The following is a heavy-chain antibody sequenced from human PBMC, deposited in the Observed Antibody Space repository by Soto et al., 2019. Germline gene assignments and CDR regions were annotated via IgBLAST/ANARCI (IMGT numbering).Heavy chain of an antibody. Sequence: PSETLSLTCTVSGGSISSGGYYWSWIRQHPGKGLEWIGYIYYSGSTYYNQSLKSRVTISVDTSKNQFSLKLSSVTAADTAVYYCARVYNWNYSLWGQGTLVTVSS. CDR3: ARVYNWNYSL. CDR1: GGSISSGGYY. V-gene: IGHV4-31*03. CDR2: IYYSGST. D-gene: IGHD1-1*01. J-gene: IGHJ4*02.